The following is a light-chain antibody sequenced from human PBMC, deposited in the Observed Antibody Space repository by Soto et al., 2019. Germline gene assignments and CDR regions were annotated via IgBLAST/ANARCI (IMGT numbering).Light chain of an antibody. V-gene: IGLV2-8*01. CDR1: SSDVGGYNY. CDR3: SSHAGIINVV. J-gene: IGLJ3*02. Sequence: QSVLTQPPSASGSPGQSVTISCTGTSSDVGGYNYVSWYQQHPGKAPKLIIYEVTKRPSGVPDRFPGSKSGNTASLTVSGLLAEDEADYYCSSHAGIINVVFGGGTKVTVL. CDR2: EVT.